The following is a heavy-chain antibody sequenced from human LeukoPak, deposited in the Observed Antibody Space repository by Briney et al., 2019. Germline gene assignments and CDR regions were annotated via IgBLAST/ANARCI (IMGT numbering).Heavy chain of an antibody. CDR2: IKQDGSEK. D-gene: IGHD6-19*01. CDR1: GFTFSSYW. V-gene: IGHV3-7*01. J-gene: IGHJ4*02. Sequence: GGSLRLSCAASGFTFSSYWMSWVRQAPGKGLEWVANIKQDGSEKYYVDSVKGRSTISRDNAKNSLYLQMNSLRAEDTAVYYCASDSSGWSQLKDYWGQGTLVTVSS. CDR3: ASDSSGWSQLKDY.